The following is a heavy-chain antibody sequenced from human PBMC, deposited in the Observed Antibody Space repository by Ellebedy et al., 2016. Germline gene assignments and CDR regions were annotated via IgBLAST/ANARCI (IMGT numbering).Heavy chain of an antibody. Sequence: SETLSLTXAVSGGSISNNNWWSWVRQSPGKGLEWIGEIYHSGSTNYNPSLKSRVTMSVDKSKNQFSLKLYSVTAADTAVYYCATSGGFYSLHYWGQGTLVTVSS. V-gene: IGHV4-4*02. CDR2: IYHSGST. CDR3: ATSGGFYSLHY. D-gene: IGHD3-22*01. J-gene: IGHJ4*02. CDR1: GGSISNNNW.